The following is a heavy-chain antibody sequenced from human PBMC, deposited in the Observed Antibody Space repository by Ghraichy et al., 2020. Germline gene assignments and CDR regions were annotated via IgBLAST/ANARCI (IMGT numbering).Heavy chain of an antibody. CDR1: GFTFSSYG. V-gene: IGHV3-30*02. Sequence: GESLRLSCAASGFTFSSYGMHWVRQAPGKGLEWVAFIRYDGSNKYYADSVKGRFTISRDNSKNTLYLQMNSLRAEDTAVYYCAKGGAVHDYSNSYGYWGQGTLVTVSS. J-gene: IGHJ4*02. CDR3: AKGGAVHDYSNSYGY. D-gene: IGHD4-11*01. CDR2: IRYDGSNK.